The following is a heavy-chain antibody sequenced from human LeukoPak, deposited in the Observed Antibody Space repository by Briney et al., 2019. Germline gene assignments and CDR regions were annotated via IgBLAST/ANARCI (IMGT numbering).Heavy chain of an antibody. V-gene: IGHV3-7*01. CDR3: ARDGCSSSSCYLPYPYYYMAV. Sequence: PGGSLRLSCAASGFTFSSYWMSWVRQAPGKGLEWVANIKQDGSEKYYVDSVKGRFTVSRDNAKNSLYLQTNSLRAEDTAVYYCARDGCSSSSCYLPYPYYYMAVWGKGTTVTVSS. J-gene: IGHJ6*03. CDR1: GFTFSSYW. D-gene: IGHD2-2*01. CDR2: IKQDGSEK.